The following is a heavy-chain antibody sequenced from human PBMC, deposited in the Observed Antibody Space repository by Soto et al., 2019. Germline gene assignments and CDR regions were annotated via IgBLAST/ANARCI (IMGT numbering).Heavy chain of an antibody. CDR2: FDPEDGET. Sequence: ASVKVSCKVSGYTLTELSMHWVRQAPGKGLEWMGGFDPEDGETIYAQKFQGRVTMTEDTSTDTAYMELRSLRSDDTAVYYCARLRYSSSPYYYYGMDVWGQGTTVTVSS. V-gene: IGHV1-24*01. CDR3: ARLRYSSSPYYYYGMDV. CDR1: GYTLTELS. D-gene: IGHD6-6*01. J-gene: IGHJ6*02.